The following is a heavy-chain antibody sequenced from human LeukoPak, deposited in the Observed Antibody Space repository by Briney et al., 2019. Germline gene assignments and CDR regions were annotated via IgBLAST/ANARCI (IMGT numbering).Heavy chain of an antibody. D-gene: IGHD1-26*01. J-gene: IGHJ1*01. CDR3: ARGAGSYYGYFQS. V-gene: IGHV3-48*04. CDR2: ISSSYSTI. Sequence: GGSLRLSCAASGFTFSSYAMTWVRQAPGKGLDWVSYISSSYSTIFYADSVKGRFTISRDNAKNSLYLQMNSLRAEDTAVYFCARGAGSYYGYFQSWGQGTLVTVSS. CDR1: GFTFSSYA.